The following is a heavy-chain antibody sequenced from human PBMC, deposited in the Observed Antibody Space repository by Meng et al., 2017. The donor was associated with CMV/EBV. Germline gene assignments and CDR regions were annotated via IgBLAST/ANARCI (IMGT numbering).Heavy chain of an antibody. Sequence: VRREASGPGLVTPSQPLSLTCTVSGGSISSGDYYWSWIRQPPGKGLEWIGYIYYSGSTYYNPSLKSRVTISVDTSKNQFSLKLSSVTAADTAVYYCARDNRRGGVDYWGQGTLVTVSS. CDR1: GGSISSGDYY. CDR2: IYYSGST. CDR3: ARDNRRGGVDY. V-gene: IGHV4-30-4*08. D-gene: IGHD3-3*01. J-gene: IGHJ4*02.